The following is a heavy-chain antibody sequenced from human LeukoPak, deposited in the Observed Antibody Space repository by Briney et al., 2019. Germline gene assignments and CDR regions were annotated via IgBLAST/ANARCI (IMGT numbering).Heavy chain of an antibody. CDR3: ARGHNWDDVFDI. CDR1: GGSISNYY. V-gene: IGHV4-4*07. D-gene: IGHD1-26*01. J-gene: IGHJ3*02. Sequence: SETLSLTCTVSGGSISNYYWNFIRQPAGKGLEWIGRIYTSGTTNSNPSLKSRLTMSVDTSKSQFSLKLTSLTAADTAVYYCARGHNWDDVFDIWGQGTMVTVSS. CDR2: IYTSGTT.